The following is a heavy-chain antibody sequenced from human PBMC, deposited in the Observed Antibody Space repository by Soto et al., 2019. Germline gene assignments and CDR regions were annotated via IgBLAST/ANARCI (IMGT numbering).Heavy chain of an antibody. V-gene: IGHV3-21*01. CDR1: GFTFSSYS. CDR2: ISSSSSYI. CDR3: ARGGSGSFRSYFDY. D-gene: IGHD1-26*01. Sequence: EVQLVESGGGLVKPGGSLRLSCAASGFTFSSYSMNWVRQAPGKGLEWVSSISSSSSYIYYADSVKGRFTISRDNAKNSLYLQMNSLRAEDTAVYYCARGGSGSFRSYFDYWGQGTLVTVSS. J-gene: IGHJ4*02.